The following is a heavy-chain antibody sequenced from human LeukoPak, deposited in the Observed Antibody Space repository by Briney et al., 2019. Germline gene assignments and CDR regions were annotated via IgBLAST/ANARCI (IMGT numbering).Heavy chain of an antibody. CDR2: IYHGGST. Sequence: SETLSLTCAVSGGSISSSSYWWSWVRQPPGKGLEWIGDIYHGGSTNYNPSPKSRVTISVDKSKNQFSLKLTSVTAADTAVYFCARSGLGFDYWGQGTLVSVSS. D-gene: IGHD7-27*01. CDR3: ARSGLGFDY. J-gene: IGHJ4*02. CDR1: GGSISSSSYW. V-gene: IGHV4-4*02.